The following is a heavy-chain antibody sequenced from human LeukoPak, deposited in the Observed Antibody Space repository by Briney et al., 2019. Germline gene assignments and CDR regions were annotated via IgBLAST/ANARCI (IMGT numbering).Heavy chain of an antibody. CDR1: RYAFNDYSKYT. CDR3: ARDSDTSDWAWVY. J-gene: IGHJ4*02. V-gene: IGHV1-3*01. CDR2: INAGFGET. Sequence: ASVKVSCKASRYAFNDYSKYTIHWVRQAPGQRLEWMGWINAGFGETRYSQKFQGRVTFTADTSANTVYMELNSLISEDTAVYYCARDSDTSDWAWVYWGQGTLVTVSS. D-gene: IGHD6-19*01.